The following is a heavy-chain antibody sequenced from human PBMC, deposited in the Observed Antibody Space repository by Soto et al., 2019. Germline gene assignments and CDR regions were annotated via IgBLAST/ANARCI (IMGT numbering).Heavy chain of an antibody. V-gene: IGHV4-59*01. D-gene: IGHD2-15*01. CDR3: ARGVAPGGLFDY. Sequence: SETLSLTCTVSGGSISSYYWSWIRQPPGKGLEWIGYIYYSGSTNYNPSLKSRVTISVDTSKNQFSLKLSSVTAADTAVYYCARGVAPGGLFDYWGQGTLVTVPQ. J-gene: IGHJ4*02. CDR1: GGSISSYY. CDR2: IYYSGST.